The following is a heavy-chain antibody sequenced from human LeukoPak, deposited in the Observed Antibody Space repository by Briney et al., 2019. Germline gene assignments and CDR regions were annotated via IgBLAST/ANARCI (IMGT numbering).Heavy chain of an antibody. CDR3: ARDGRSGTTGLDY. J-gene: IGHJ4*02. D-gene: IGHD3-10*01. CDR2: IDWDGDK. Sequence: SGPALGSPTQTLTLTCTFSGFSLSDSAMCVSWIRQPPVKALEWLARIDWDGDKHYITSLKTTLTISKDTPKNQVVLTMTNMDPVDTATYYCARDGRSGTTGLDYWGQGILVTVSP. V-gene: IGHV2-70*11. CDR1: GFSLSDSAMC.